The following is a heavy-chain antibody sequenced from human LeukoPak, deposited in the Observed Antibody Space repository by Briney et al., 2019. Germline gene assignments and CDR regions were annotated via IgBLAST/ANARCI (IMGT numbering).Heavy chain of an antibody. CDR2: INHSGST. Sequence: SETLSLTCTVSGGSFSSEGTCWNWIRQPPGKGLEWIGEINHSGSTNYNPSLKSRVTISVDTSKNQFSLKLSSVTAADTAVYYCARLDCSSTSCYWNYFDYWGQGTLVTVSS. V-gene: IGHV4-34*01. CDR1: GGSFSSEGTC. D-gene: IGHD2-2*01. CDR3: ARLDCSSTSCYWNYFDY. J-gene: IGHJ4*02.